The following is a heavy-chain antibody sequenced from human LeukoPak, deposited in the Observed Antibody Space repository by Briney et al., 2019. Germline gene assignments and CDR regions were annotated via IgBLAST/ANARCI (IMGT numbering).Heavy chain of an antibody. V-gene: IGHV3-30*18. J-gene: IGHJ4*02. D-gene: IGHD6-19*01. Sequence: AGGSLRLSCAASGFTFSSYAMSWVRQAPGKGLEWVSVISFDGGTKYYADSVKGRFTISRDNSKNTLHLQMDSLRVEDTAVYYCAKEFSPYSSGWFFDYWGQGTLVTVSS. CDR1: GFTFSSYA. CDR2: ISFDGGTK. CDR3: AKEFSPYSSGWFFDY.